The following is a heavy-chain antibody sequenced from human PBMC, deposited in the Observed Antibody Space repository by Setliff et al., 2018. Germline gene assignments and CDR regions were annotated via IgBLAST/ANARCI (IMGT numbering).Heavy chain of an antibody. CDR1: GGSISSSSYY. V-gene: IGHV4-39*07. D-gene: IGHD3-10*01. J-gene: IGHJ4*02. Sequence: SETLSLTCTVSGGSISSSSYYWGWIRQPPGKGLEWIGSIYYSGSTYYNPSLKSRVSISIDTSKNQFSLNVRSVTAADTAIYYCAKGRGEMDSWGQGILVTVSS. CDR3: AKGRGEMDS. CDR2: IYYSGST.